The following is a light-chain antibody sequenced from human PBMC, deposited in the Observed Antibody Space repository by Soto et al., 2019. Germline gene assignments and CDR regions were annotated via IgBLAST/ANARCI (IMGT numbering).Light chain of an antibody. J-gene: IGKJ4*01. Sequence: DVQMTQSPSSRSAFVGDRVTITCRASQGIAPYLAWGQQKPGKVPKLLIYATSTLQSGVTSRFSGNGSGTDFTLTISRLQPEDVATYLCQRYNTAPLTFGGGTKGEIK. V-gene: IGKV1-27*01. CDR2: ATS. CDR1: QGIAPY. CDR3: QRYNTAPLT.